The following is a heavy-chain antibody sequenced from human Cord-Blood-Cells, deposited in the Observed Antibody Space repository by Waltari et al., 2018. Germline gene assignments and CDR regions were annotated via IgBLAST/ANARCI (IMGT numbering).Heavy chain of an antibody. Sequence: QLQLQESGPGLVKPSETLSLTCTVSGGSISSRSYYWGWIRQPPGKGLEWIGSIYYSGSTYYNPSLKSRVTISVDTSKNQFSLKLSSVTAADTAVYYCARQFMITFGGVIGYYYGMDVWGQGTTVTVSS. CDR2: IYYSGST. CDR1: GGSISSRSYY. V-gene: IGHV4-39*01. D-gene: IGHD3-16*01. CDR3: ARQFMITFGGVIGYYYGMDV. J-gene: IGHJ6*02.